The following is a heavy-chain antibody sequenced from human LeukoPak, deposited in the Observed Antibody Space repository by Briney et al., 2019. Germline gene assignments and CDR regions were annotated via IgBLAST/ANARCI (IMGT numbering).Heavy chain of an antibody. Sequence: SETLCLTCAVSGVSFSGYNRSWIRQPPGKGLEWVGSIYNSGSTSYNPSLKSRVTISVDTPTNHFSLKVSSVTAADTAVYYCGGASTTVSKFDWFDPWGQGTLVTVSS. J-gene: IGHJ5*02. CDR1: GVSFSGYN. CDR3: GGASTTVSKFDWFDP. D-gene: IGHD4-17*01. V-gene: IGHV4-39*02. CDR2: IYNSGST.